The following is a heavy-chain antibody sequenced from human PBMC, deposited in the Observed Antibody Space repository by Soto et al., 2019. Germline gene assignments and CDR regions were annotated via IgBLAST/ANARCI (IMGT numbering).Heavy chain of an antibody. CDR2: IYPGDSDT. Sequence: PGESLKISCKGSGYSFTSYWIGWVRQMPGKGLEWMGIIYPGDSDTRYSPSFQGQVIIAADKSISTAYLQWSSLKASDTAMYYCARTVDTAMAFGGLGAFDIWGQWTMVTVSS. CDR1: GYSFTSYW. V-gene: IGHV5-51*01. J-gene: IGHJ3*02. D-gene: IGHD5-18*01. CDR3: ARTVDTAMAFGGLGAFDI.